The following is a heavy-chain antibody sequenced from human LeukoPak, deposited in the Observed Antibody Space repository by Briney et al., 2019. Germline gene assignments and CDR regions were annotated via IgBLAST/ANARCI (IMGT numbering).Heavy chain of an antibody. CDR2: IWYDGSNK. D-gene: IGHD1-26*01. J-gene: IGHJ4*02. CDR3: AKETGRWELE. V-gene: IGHV3-30*02. Sequence: GGSLRLSCAASGFTFSSYGMHWVRQAPGKGLEWVAVIWYDGSNKYYADSVKGRFTISRNNSKNTLYLQMNSLRAEDTAVYYCAKETGRWELEWGQGTLVTVSS. CDR1: GFTFSSYG.